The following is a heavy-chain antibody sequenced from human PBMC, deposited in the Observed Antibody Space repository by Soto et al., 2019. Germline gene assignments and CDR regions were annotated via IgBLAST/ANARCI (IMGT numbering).Heavy chain of an antibody. V-gene: IGHV4-30-2*01. CDR3: ARGLGYCSGGSCWFWFDP. D-gene: IGHD2-15*01. J-gene: IGHJ5*02. CDR1: GGSISSGGYS. Sequence: QLQLQESGSGLVKPSQTLSLTCAVSGGSISSGGYSWSWIRQPPGKGLEWIGYIYHSGSTYYNPSLKIRVTISVDRSKDQFSLKLSSVTAAGTAVYYCARGLGYCSGGSCWFWFDPWGQGTLVTVSS. CDR2: IYHSGST.